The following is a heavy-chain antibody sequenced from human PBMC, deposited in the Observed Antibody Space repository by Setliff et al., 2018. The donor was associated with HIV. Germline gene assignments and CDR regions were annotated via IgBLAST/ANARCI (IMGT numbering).Heavy chain of an antibody. CDR1: SGSITSRTYY. Sequence: SLTCTVSSGSITSRTYYWGWIRQPPGKGLEWIGSIFYSGITYYNPSLKSRVSISVDTSKNQFSLNLTSVTAADTAVYYCARSKTFYDFWGGYYTHGAFKIWGLGTMVTVSS. V-gene: IGHV4-39*01. CDR3: ARSKTFYDFWGGYYTHGAFKI. D-gene: IGHD3-3*01. CDR2: IFYSGIT. J-gene: IGHJ3*02.